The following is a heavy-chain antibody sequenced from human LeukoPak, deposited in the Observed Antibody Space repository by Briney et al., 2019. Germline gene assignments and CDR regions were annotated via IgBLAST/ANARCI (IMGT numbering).Heavy chain of an antibody. CDR1: GFTVSSNY. CDR3: ARGTYYDFWSGYYLPVTNWFDP. Sequence: GSLRLSCAASGFTVSSNYMSWIRQPPGKGLEWIGEINHSGSTNYNPSLKSRVTISVDTSKNQFSLKLSSVTAADTAVYYCARGTYYDFWSGYYLPVTNWFDPWGQGTLVTVSS. CDR2: INHSGST. D-gene: IGHD3-3*01. V-gene: IGHV4-34*01. J-gene: IGHJ5*02.